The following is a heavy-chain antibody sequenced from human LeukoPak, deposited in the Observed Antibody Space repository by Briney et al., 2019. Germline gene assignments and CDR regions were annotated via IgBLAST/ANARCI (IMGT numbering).Heavy chain of an antibody. CDR3: ARGRSRDGYNF. CDR2: ISTTGSTI. CDR1: GFTFSSYE. V-gene: IGHV3-48*03. D-gene: IGHD5-24*01. Sequence: GGSLRLSCAASGFTFSSYEMNWARQAPGKGLEWVSYISTTGSTIYYADSVKGRFTISRDNAKNSLYLQMNSLRAEDTAVYYCARGRSRDGYNFWGQGTLVTVSS. J-gene: IGHJ4*02.